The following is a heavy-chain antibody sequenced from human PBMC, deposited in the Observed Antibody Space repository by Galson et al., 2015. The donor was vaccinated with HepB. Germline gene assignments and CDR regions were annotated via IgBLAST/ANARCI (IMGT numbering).Heavy chain of an antibody. V-gene: IGHV1-2*02. CDR1: GYTFTGYY. CDR2: INPNSGGT. CDR3: ARSLKHEGGMAFYYYYMDV. Sequence: SVKVSCKASGYTFTGYYMHWVRQAPGQGLEWMGWINPNSGGTNYAQKFQGRVTMTRDTSISTAYMELSRLRSDDTAVYYCARSLKHEGGMAFYYYYMDVWGKGTTVTVSS. D-gene: IGHD2-15*01. J-gene: IGHJ6*03.